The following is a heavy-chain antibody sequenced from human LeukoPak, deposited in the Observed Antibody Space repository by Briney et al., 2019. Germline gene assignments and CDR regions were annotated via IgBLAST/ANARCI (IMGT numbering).Heavy chain of an antibody. CDR1: GFTFSSYA. CDR2: TSYDGSNK. Sequence: PGRSLRLSCAASGFTFSSYAMHWVRQAPGKGLEWVAVTSYDGSNKYYADSVKGRFTISRDNSKNTLYLQMNSLRAEDTAVYYCARGRGYDHFDYWGQRTLVTVSS. V-gene: IGHV3-30-3*01. D-gene: IGHD5-12*01. J-gene: IGHJ4*02. CDR3: ARGRGYDHFDY.